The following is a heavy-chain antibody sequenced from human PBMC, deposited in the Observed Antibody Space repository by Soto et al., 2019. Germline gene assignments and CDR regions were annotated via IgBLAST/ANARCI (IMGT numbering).Heavy chain of an antibody. Sequence: QLQLQESGPGLVKPSETLSLTCTVSGGSISSSSYYWGWIRQPPGKGLEWIGSIYYSGSTYYNPSLKRRVTISIYTSTIKFSQKLSSVTAADTAVYYCAIQYGSGSYYIPYYYYGMDVWGQGTTATASS. CDR2: IYYSGST. CDR1: GGSISSSSYY. CDR3: AIQYGSGSYYIPYYYYGMDV. J-gene: IGHJ6*02. D-gene: IGHD3-10*01. V-gene: IGHV4-39*01.